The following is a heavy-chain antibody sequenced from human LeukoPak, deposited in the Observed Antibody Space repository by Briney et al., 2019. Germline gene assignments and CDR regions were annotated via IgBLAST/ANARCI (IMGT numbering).Heavy chain of an antibody. CDR2: ISYDGSNK. V-gene: IGHV3-30-3*01. CDR3: ARDGYCSSTSCYTSYYYYGMDV. J-gene: IGHJ6*02. CDR1: GFTFSSYA. Sequence: SGGSLRLSCAASGFTFSSYAMHWVRQAPGKGLEWVAVISYDGSNKYYADSVKGRFTISRDNSKNTLYLQMNSLRAEDTAVYYCARDGYCSSTSCYTSYYYYGMDVWGQGTTVTV. D-gene: IGHD2-2*02.